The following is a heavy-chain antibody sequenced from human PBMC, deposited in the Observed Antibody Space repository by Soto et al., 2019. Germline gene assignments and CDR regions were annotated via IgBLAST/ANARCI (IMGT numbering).Heavy chain of an antibody. V-gene: IGHV3-21*01. CDR1: GFTFSTYS. CDR2: ISSSSSYI. Sequence: PGGSLRLSCAASGFTFSTYSMNWVRQAPGKGLEWVSSISSSSSYIYYADSVKGRFTISRDNAKNSLYLQMNSLRAEDTAVYYCARDQREDYYDSSGYYPFDYWGQGT. CDR3: ARDQREDYYDSSGYYPFDY. D-gene: IGHD3-22*01. J-gene: IGHJ4*02.